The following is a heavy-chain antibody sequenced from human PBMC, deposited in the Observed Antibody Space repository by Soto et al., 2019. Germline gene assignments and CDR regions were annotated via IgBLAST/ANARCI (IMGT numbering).Heavy chain of an antibody. D-gene: IGHD1-7*01. CDR3: ASSAIVRELQLGFDF. V-gene: IGHV1-69*01. CDR2: IIPIFGTA. Sequence: QVQLVQSGAEMKKPGSSVKVSCKASGGTFSNYAINWVRQAPGQGLEWMGGIIPIFGTANYAQKFQGRVTIPADESTTTAYMEPSSLISVDTAVYYCASSAIVRELQLGFDFWGQGTLVTVSS. J-gene: IGHJ4*02. CDR1: GGTFSNYA.